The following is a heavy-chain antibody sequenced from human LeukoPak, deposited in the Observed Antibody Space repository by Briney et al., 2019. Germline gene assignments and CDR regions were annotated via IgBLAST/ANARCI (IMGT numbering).Heavy chain of an antibody. Sequence: ASVKVSCEASGYTLTGYYIHGVRQAPGQGLEWVGWIKPNSCGKNYAQKFQGRVTMTRDTSISTAYMDLSRLGSDDTAVYYCARDLLGQLNYFDYWGQGTLVTVSS. CDR3: ARDLLGQLNYFDY. CDR1: GYTLTGYY. D-gene: IGHD1-1*01. V-gene: IGHV1-2*02. CDR2: IKPNSCGK. J-gene: IGHJ4*02.